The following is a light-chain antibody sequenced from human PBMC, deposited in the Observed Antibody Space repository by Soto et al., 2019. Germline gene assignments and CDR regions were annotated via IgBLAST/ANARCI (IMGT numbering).Light chain of an antibody. CDR2: EVS. CDR3: CSYAACPYV. Sequence: QSALTQPACVSGSPGQSITISCTGTSSDVGSYNLVSWYQQHPGKAPKLMIYEVSKRPSGVSNRFSGSKSGNTASLTISGLQAEDEADYYCCSYAACPYVFGTGTKLTVL. J-gene: IGLJ1*01. V-gene: IGLV2-23*02. CDR1: SSDVGSYNL.